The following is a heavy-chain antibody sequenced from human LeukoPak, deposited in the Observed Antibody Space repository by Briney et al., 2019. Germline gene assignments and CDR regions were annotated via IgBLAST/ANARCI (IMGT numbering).Heavy chain of an antibody. CDR2: ITWNSGDI. Sequence: TGMSLRLSCAASGFTFEDYAMHWVRQAPGKGLEWVSGITWNSGDIGYADSVKGRFTISRDNSKNSLYLQMHSLRPEDTALYYCAKLTVPSSPDLSYWGHGTQVTVSS. CDR3: AKLTVPSSPDLSY. J-gene: IGHJ4*01. V-gene: IGHV3-9*01. CDR1: GFTFEDYA. D-gene: IGHD4-17*01.